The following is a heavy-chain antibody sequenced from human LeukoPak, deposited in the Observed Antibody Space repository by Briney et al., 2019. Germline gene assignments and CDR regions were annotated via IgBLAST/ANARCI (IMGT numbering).Heavy chain of an antibody. CDR1: GYTFSSYG. CDR2: INGNNGNT. J-gene: IGHJ5*02. Sequence: ASVKVSCKASGYTFSSYGISWVRQAPGQGLEWMGWINGNNGNTNYAQKVQGRVTMTTDTSTSTAYMELRSLRSDDTAVYYCVRTAPPRLYYDILTGSNSVNWFDPWGQGTLVTVSS. D-gene: IGHD3-9*01. CDR3: VRTAPPRLYYDILTGSNSVNWFDP. V-gene: IGHV1-18*01.